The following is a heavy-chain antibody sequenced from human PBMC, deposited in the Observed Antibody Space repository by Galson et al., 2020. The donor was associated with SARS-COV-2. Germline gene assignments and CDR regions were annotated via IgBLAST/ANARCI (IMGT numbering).Heavy chain of an antibody. CDR2: ISYDGSNK. D-gene: IGHD3-22*01. Sequence: GGSLRLSCAASGFTFSSYAMHWVRQAPGKGLEWVAVISYDGSNKYYADSVKGRFTISRDNSKNTLYLQMNSLRAEDTAVYYCARNYDSNAVDIWGKGTMVTVAS. CDR1: GFTFSSYA. V-gene: IGHV3-30*01. J-gene: IGHJ3*02. CDR3: ARNYDSNAVDI.